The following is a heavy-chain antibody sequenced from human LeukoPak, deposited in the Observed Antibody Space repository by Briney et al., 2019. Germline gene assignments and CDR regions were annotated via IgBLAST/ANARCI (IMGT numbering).Heavy chain of an antibody. CDR3: ARASDTRYCSGGSCPDY. D-gene: IGHD2-15*01. V-gene: IGHV4-39*07. Sequence: SETLSLTCTVSGGSISSSSYYWGWIRQPPGKGLEWIGSIYYSGSTYYNPSLKSRVTISVDTSKNQFSLKLSSVTAADTAVYYCARASDTRYCSGGSCPDYWGQGTLVTVSS. CDR1: GGSISSSSYY. CDR2: IYYSGST. J-gene: IGHJ4*02.